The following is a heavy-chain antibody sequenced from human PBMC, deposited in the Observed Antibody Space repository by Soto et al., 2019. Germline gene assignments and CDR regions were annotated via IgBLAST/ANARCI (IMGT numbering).Heavy chain of an antibody. V-gene: IGHV4-59*01. D-gene: IGHD2-8*01. Sequence: QVQLQESGPGLVKPSETLSLTCTVSGGSISNYYWSWIRQPPGKGLEWIGDIYNSVSTNYNPSLTRRVPISGDESKNRIFPMLRAVIAADTAVYYYARGVREDCSNGVCYRTRNYSFDSWGQGTLVTVSS. J-gene: IGHJ4*02. CDR2: IYNSVST. CDR3: ARGVREDCSNGVCYRTRNYSFDS. CDR1: GGSISNYY.